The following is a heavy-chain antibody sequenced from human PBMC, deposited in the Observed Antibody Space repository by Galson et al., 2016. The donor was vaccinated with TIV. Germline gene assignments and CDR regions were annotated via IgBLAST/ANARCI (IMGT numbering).Heavy chain of an antibody. J-gene: IGHJ2*01. CDR2: IKQDGSEK. V-gene: IGHV3-7*03. CDR1: GFTFRNYD. Sequence: SLRLSCAASGFTFRNYDMSWVRQPPGKGLEWVANIKQDGSEKYYVDSVKGRFIISRDNTKNSLYLQMNSLRAEDTAVYYCARRYFDLWGRGTLVTVSS. CDR3: ARRYFDL.